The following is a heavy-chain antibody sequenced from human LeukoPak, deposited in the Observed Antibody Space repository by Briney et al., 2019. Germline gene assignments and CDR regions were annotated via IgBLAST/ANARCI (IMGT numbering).Heavy chain of an antibody. J-gene: IGHJ4*02. CDR3: ARLGVVVPAAISPDYYFDY. CDR1: GYSFTSYW. Sequence: GESLKISCKGSGYSFTSYWIGWVRQMPGKGLEWMGIIYPGDSDTRYSPSFQGQVTISADKPISTAYLQWSSLKASDTAMYYCARLGVVVPAAISPDYYFDYWGQGTLVTVSS. D-gene: IGHD2-2*02. CDR2: IYPGDSDT. V-gene: IGHV5-51*01.